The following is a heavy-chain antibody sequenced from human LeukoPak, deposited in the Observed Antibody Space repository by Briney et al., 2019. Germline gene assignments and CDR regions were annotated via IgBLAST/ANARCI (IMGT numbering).Heavy chain of an antibody. CDR3: ARDLQGVRGVLND. V-gene: IGHV1-46*01. J-gene: IGHJ4*02. CDR2: INPSGGST. CDR1: GYTFTSYY. D-gene: IGHD3-10*01. Sequence: ASVKVSCKASGYTFTSYYMHWVRQAPGQGLEWMGIINPSGGSTSYAQKFQGRVTMTRDMSTSTVYMELSSLRSEDTAVYYCARDLQGVRGVLNDWGQGTLVTVSS.